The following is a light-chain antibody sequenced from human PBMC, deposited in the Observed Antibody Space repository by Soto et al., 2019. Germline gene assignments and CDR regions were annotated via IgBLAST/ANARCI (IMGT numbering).Light chain of an antibody. J-gene: IGKJ5*01. Sequence: ETVLTQSPVTLSLSPGERATLSCKASQSANNSLARYQQKPGQDPRLLIHDVTNRATGIPARISRSGCGTDFTLTISSLEPEDFAVYYCQLRNNWPPITFGQGTRLEIK. V-gene: IGKV3-11*01. CDR2: DVT. CDR1: QSANNS. CDR3: QLRNNWPPIT.